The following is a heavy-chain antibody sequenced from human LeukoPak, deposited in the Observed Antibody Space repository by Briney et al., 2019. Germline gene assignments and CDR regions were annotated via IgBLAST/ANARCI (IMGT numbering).Heavy chain of an antibody. CDR2: ISYDGSNK. D-gene: IGHD1-26*01. CDR1: GFTFSSYA. CDR3: ARDTLGNYYYYMDV. J-gene: IGHJ6*03. V-gene: IGHV3-30*01. Sequence: GGSLRLSCAASGFTFSSYAMHWVRQAPGKGLEWVAVISYDGSNKYYADSVKGRFTISRGNSKNTLYLQMNSLRAEDTAVYYCARDTLGNYYYYMDVWGKGTTVTVSS.